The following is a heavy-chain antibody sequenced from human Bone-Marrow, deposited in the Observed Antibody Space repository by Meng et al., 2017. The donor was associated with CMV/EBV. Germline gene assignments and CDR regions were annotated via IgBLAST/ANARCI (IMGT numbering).Heavy chain of an antibody. CDR2: IKPDGTEQ. V-gene: IGHV3-7*03. D-gene: IGHD4-17*01. CDR3: ARDPVTSD. Sequence: SLRLSCVVSGFDFSSYWISWVRQPPGRGLEWVGNIKPDGTEQHYVDSLEGRFTTSRDNAKNSLYLQMNSLRVEDTAVYYCARDPVTSDWGQGTLVTVSS. J-gene: IGHJ4*02. CDR1: GFDFSSYW.